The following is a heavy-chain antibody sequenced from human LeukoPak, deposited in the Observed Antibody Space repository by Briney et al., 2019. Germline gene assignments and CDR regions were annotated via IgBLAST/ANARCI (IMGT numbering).Heavy chain of an antibody. Sequence: GGSLRLSCAASGLTFSNYALSWVRQAPGKGPEWLSMYSGTGTDAYYAHSVQGRFTSSRDNSKNTLYLQMNSLRVEDTAVYYCAKDRPGGFDHWGQGTLVTVSS. J-gene: IGHJ4*02. CDR3: AKDRPGGFDH. CDR1: GLTFSNYA. D-gene: IGHD3-16*01. V-gene: IGHV3-23*01. CDR2: YSGTGTDA.